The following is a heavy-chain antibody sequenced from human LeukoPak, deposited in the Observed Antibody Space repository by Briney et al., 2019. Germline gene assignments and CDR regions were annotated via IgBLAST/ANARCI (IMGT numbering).Heavy chain of an antibody. J-gene: IGHJ4*02. CDR2: INTNTGNP. CDR3: ARDTPSSYDSRNFDY. CDR1: GYTFTSYA. V-gene: IGHV7-4-1*02. Sequence: ASVKVSCKASGYTFTSYAMNWVRQAPGQRLEWMGWINTNTGNPTYAQGFTGRFVFSLDTSVSTAYLQISSLKAEDTAVYYCARDTPSSYDSRNFDYWGQGTLVTVSS. D-gene: IGHD3-22*01.